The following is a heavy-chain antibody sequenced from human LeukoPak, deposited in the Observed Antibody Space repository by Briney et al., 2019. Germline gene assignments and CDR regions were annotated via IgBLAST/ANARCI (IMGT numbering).Heavy chain of an antibody. CDR1: GYTFTSYG. J-gene: IGHJ4*02. CDR3: ARVNGRRGHSYGNDY. CDR2: ISAYNGNT. Sequence: GASVKVSCKASGYTFTSYGISWVRQAPGQGLEWMGWISAYNGNTNYAQKLQGRVTMTTDTSTSTAYMELRSLRSDDTAVYYCARVNGRRGHSYGNDYRGQGTLVTVSS. D-gene: IGHD5-18*01. V-gene: IGHV1-18*01.